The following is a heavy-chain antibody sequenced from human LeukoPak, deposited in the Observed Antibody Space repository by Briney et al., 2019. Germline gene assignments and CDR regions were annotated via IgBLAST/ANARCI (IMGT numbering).Heavy chain of an antibody. D-gene: IGHD1-26*01. CDR2: ISGSGVMT. J-gene: IGHJ4*02. CDR3: AKDRSIGTYYTFDH. CDR1: GFTFSDYA. V-gene: IGHV3-23*01. Sequence: GGSLRLSCAASGFTFSDYAMTWVRQAPGKGLEWVATISGSGVMTYYADSVKGRFTVSGDNSKNTLYLQMSSLTAADTAVYYCAKDRSIGTYYTFDHWGQGTLVTVSS.